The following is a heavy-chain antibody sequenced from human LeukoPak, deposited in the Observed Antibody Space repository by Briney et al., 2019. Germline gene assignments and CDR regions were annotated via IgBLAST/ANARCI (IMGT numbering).Heavy chain of an antibody. V-gene: IGHV4-39*07. CDR1: GASISSSSYY. CDR3: ARDSTPWLQFGAFDI. Sequence: SETLSLTCTVSGASISSSSYYWGWIRQPPGKGLEWIGSIYYSGSTYYNPSLKSRVTISVDTSKNQFSLKLSSVTAADTAVYYCARDSTPWLQFGAFDIWGQGTMVTVSS. J-gene: IGHJ3*02. CDR2: IYYSGST. D-gene: IGHD5-24*01.